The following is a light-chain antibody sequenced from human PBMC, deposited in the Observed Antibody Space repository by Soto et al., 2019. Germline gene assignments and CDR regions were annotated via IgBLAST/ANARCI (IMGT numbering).Light chain of an antibody. CDR3: QQYNNWPYT. CDR2: RAS. V-gene: IGKV3-15*01. J-gene: IGKJ2*01. Sequence: EIVMTQSPATLSVSPGVSATLSCRASQHVSSNFAWYRQKPGQAPTLLIYRASPRATGIPARFSGSGSGTAFSLTFVCLQSEDFAVYHCQQYNNWPYTFGQGTKLEIK. CDR1: QHVSSN.